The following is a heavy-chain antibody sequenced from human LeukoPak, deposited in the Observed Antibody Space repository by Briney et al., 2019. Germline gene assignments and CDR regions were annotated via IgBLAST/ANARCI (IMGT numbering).Heavy chain of an antibody. V-gene: IGHV4-34*01. Sequence: SETLSLTCAVYGGSFSGYYWSWIRQPPGKGLEWIGGINHSGSTNYNPSLKGRVTISVDTSKNQFSLKLSSVTAADTAVYYCARGPPLNPGDFDSSGYYYFDYWGQGTLVTVSS. CDR1: GGSFSGYY. J-gene: IGHJ4*02. CDR3: ARGPPLNPGDFDSSGYYYFDY. D-gene: IGHD3-22*01. CDR2: INHSGST.